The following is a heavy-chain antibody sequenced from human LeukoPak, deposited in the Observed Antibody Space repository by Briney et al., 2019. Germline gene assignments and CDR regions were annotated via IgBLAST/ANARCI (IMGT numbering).Heavy chain of an antibody. CDR2: ISYDGSNK. J-gene: IGHJ4*02. CDR3: AKGGYSRWLTYFDY. D-gene: IGHD2-21*01. CDR1: GFTFSSYG. Sequence: GGSLRLSCAASGFTFSSYGMHWVRQAPGKGLEWVAVISYDGSNKYYADSVKGRFTISRDNSKNTLYLQMNSLRAEDTAVYYCAKGGYSRWLTYFDYWGQGTLVTVSS. V-gene: IGHV3-30*18.